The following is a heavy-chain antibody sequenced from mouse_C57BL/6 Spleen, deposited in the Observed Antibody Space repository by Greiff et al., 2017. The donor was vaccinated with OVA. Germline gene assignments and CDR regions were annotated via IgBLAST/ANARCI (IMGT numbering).Heavy chain of an antibody. CDR1: GFTFSDYY. CDR3: ARDGNYAVSWFAY. V-gene: IGHV5-12*01. D-gene: IGHD2-1*01. CDR2: ISNGGGST. J-gene: IGHJ3*01. Sequence: EVMLVESGGGLVQPGGSLKLSCAASGFTFSDYYMYWVRQTPEKRLEWVAYISNGGGSTYYPDTVKGRFTISRDNAKNTLYLQMSRLKSEDTAMYYCARDGNYAVSWFAYWGQGTLVTVSA.